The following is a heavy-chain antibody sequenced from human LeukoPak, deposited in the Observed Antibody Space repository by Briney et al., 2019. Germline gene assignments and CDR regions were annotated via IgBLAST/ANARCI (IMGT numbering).Heavy chain of an antibody. CDR1: GFTFSTSW. D-gene: IGHD2-2*01. J-gene: IGHJ6*03. Sequence: GGSLRLSCADSGFTFSTSWMHWVRQAPGKGLEWVSSISSSSSYIYYADSVKGRFTISRDNAKNSLYLQMNSLRAEDTAVYYCAREVVPAAIAYYYYYMDVWGKGTTVTVSS. CDR2: ISSSSSYI. CDR3: AREVVPAAIAYYYYYMDV. V-gene: IGHV3-21*01.